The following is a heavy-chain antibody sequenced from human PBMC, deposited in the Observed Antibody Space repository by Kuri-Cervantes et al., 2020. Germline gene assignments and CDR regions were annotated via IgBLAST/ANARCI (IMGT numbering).Heavy chain of an antibody. D-gene: IGHD2-8*02. Sequence: SGPTLVKPTQTLTLTCTFSGFSLSTSGVGVGWIRQPPGKALEWLALIYWDDDKRYSPSLKSRLTITKDTSKNQVVLTMTNMDPVDTATYYCAHRRCTGTLCYPGLDYWGPGTLVTVSS. CDR3: AHRRCTGTLCYPGLDY. J-gene: IGHJ4*02. V-gene: IGHV2-5*02. CDR1: GFSLSTSGVG. CDR2: IYWDDDK.